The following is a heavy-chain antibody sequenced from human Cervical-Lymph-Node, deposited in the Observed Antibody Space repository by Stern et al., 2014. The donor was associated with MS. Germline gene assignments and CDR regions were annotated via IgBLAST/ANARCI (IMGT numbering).Heavy chain of an antibody. CDR1: GGSISNYY. Sequence: QVQLQESGPGLVKTSETLSLTCTVSGGSISNYYWIWMRQPPGKGLEYIGYIYNSGITNPNPSLQRPVTLSVDTSTNQFSLKLRSVTAANTAVYYCARGVNSCIGSDCSAYWYLDVWGRGTLVTVSS. CDR2: IYNSGIT. D-gene: IGHD2-21*02. V-gene: IGHV4-59*01. CDR3: ARGVNSCIGSDCSAYWYLDV. J-gene: IGHJ2*01.